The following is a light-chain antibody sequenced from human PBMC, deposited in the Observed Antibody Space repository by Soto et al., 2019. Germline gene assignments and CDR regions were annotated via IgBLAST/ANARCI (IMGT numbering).Light chain of an antibody. Sequence: AILMTQSPSSLSASVGDRVTVTFGASQGIRNGLAWYQQKPGKAPKLLIYEASTLQSGVPSRFSGSYSGTVFTLTIGSLQPEDFATYYCLQDFNYPRTFGQGTKVDIK. CDR2: EAS. J-gene: IGKJ1*01. CDR3: LQDFNYPRT. CDR1: QGIRNG. V-gene: IGKV1-6*01.